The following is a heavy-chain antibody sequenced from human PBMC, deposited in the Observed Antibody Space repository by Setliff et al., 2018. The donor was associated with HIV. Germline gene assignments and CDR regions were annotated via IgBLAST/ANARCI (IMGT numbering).Heavy chain of an antibody. J-gene: IGHJ4*02. V-gene: IGHV4-39*01. CDR1: GGSISSYDYY. CDR2: IYHNGIT. D-gene: IGHD1-26*01. CDR3: ARHRDGGIYPLDY. Sequence: PSETLSLTCTVSGGSISSYDYYWNWIRQPPGKGLEWIGSIYHNGITYYNPSLKSRVTISVDTSQNQFSLKLSSVTAADTPIYYCARHRDGGIYPLDYWGQGILFTGS.